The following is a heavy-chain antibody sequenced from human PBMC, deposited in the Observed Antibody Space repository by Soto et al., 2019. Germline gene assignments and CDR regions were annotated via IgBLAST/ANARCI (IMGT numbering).Heavy chain of an antibody. J-gene: IGHJ4*02. D-gene: IGHD2-21*01. CDR2: IKSNGDDT. CDR1: GFTFTGYY. Sequence: ASVKVSCKASGFTFTGYYIHWVRQVPGQGLEWMGWIKSNGDDTKYAQKFQERVTMTRDTPMNTVYMELSRLRSDDTAVYYCARVQRSYGEPPFKYWGQETLVTVPS. CDR3: ARVQRSYGEPPFKY. V-gene: IGHV1-2*02.